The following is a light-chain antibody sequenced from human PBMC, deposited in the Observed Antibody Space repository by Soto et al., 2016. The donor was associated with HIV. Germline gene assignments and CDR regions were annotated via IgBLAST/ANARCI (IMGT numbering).Light chain of an antibody. V-gene: IGLV3-19*01. CDR3: NSRDSSGNHWV. J-gene: IGLJ3*02. Sequence: SSELTQDPAVSVALGQTVRITCQGDSLRSSYASWYQQKPGQAPVLVIHGKNNRPSGIPDRFSGSNSGNTASLTITGAQAEDEADYYCNSRDSSGNHWVFGGGAKLTVL. CDR2: GKN. CDR1: SLRSSY.